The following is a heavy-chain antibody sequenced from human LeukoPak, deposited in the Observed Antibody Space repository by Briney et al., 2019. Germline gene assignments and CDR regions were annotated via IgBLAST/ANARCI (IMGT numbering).Heavy chain of an antibody. Sequence: ASVKVSCKASGYTFTSYGISWVRQAPGQGLEWMGWISAYNGNTNYAQKLQGRVTMTTDTSTSTAYMELRSLRSDDKAVYYCARYQYSGRAWELLYYFDYWGQGTLVTVSS. V-gene: IGHV1-18*01. CDR1: GYTFTSYG. CDR3: ARYQYSGRAWELLYYFDY. CDR2: ISAYNGNT. J-gene: IGHJ4*02. D-gene: IGHD1-26*01.